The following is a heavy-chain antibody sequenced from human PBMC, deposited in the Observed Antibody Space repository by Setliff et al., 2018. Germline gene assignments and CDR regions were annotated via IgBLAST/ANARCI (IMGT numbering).Heavy chain of an antibody. V-gene: IGHV4-61*09. CDR2: INRRGST. CDR1: GGSVNSGYDN. Sequence: SETLSLTCTVSGGSVNSGYDNWNWLRQPAGKGLEWIGHINRRGSTNFSPSLKSRVTISLDTSKNQFSLNLTSVTAADTAVYYCARASRGWYSAYYYYMDVWGKGTTVTVSS. D-gene: IGHD6-19*01. CDR3: ARASRGWYSAYYYYMDV. J-gene: IGHJ6*03.